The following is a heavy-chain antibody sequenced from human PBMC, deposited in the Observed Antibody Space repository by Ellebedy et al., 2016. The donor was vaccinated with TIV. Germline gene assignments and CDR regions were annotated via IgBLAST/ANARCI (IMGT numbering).Heavy chain of an antibody. J-gene: IGHJ6*02. CDR2: SYYIGTT. CDR3: AGGSYTPYGMDV. D-gene: IGHD1-26*01. V-gene: IGHV4-61*01. Sequence: SETLSLTCTVPGGSVSSGSHYWNWIRQPPGKGLEWIGYSYYIGTTNYNPSLKSRVTISEDMSKNQFSLRLSSVTAADTAVYYCAGGSYTPYGMDVWGRGTTVIVSS. CDR1: GGSVSSGSHY.